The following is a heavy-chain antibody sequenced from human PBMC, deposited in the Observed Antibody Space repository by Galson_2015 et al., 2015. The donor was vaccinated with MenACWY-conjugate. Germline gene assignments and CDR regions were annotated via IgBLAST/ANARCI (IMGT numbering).Heavy chain of an antibody. V-gene: IGHV1-3*01. D-gene: IGHD6-19*01. CDR2: INSGNGYS. CDR1: GYIFPNYA. Sequence: SVKVSCKASGYIFPNYAMHWVRRAPGQGLEWMAWINSGNGYSKYSQKFQDRVTISGDTSASTAYMELSSLRSEDAAVYYCARWNSAWQFFDYWGQETLVTASS. CDR3: ARWNSAWQFFDY. J-gene: IGHJ4*02.